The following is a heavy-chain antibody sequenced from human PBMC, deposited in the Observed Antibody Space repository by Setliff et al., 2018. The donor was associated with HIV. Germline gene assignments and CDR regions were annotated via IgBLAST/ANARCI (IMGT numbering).Heavy chain of an antibody. J-gene: IGHJ4*02. D-gene: IGHD6-19*01. V-gene: IGHV4-39*01. CDR2: IYHSGNT. CDR3: ARRRGQKATGWYYFDF. CDR1: GGSISSNTYF. Sequence: SETLSLTCTVSGGSISSNTYFWDWIRQAPGKGLEWIGSIYHSGNTYYNPSLKSRVSISVDTSKRQFSLKLTSVTAGDSALYYCARRRGQKATGWYYFDFWGQGALVTVSS.